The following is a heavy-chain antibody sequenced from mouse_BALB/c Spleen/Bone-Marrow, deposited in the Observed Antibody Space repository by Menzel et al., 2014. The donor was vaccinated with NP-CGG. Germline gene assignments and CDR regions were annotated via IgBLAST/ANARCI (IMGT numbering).Heavy chain of an antibody. Sequence: EVQLQQSGGGLVQPGGSLKLSCAASGFDFSRYWMSWVPQAPGKGLEWIGEINPDSSTINYTPSLKDKFIISRDNAKNTLYLQMSKVRSEDTALYYCARLYYYGNFDYWGQGTTLTVSS. J-gene: IGHJ2*01. CDR2: INPDSSTI. V-gene: IGHV4-1*02. CDR1: GFDFSRYW. D-gene: IGHD1-1*01. CDR3: ARLYYYGNFDY.